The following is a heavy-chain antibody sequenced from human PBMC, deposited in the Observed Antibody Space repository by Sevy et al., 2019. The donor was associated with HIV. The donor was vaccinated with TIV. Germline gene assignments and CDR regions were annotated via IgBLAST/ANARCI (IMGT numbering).Heavy chain of an antibody. V-gene: IGHV3-23*01. J-gene: IGHJ4*02. D-gene: IGHD1-26*01. CDR3: AKPAVSGSYYAGLVY. CDR2: ISGSGGST. CDR1: GFTFSSYA. Sequence: GGSLRLSCAASGFTFSSYAMSWVRQAPGKGLEWVSAISGSGGSTYYADSVKGRLTNSRDNSKNTLYLQMSSLRAEDTAVYYCAKPAVSGSYYAGLVYWGQGTLVTVSS.